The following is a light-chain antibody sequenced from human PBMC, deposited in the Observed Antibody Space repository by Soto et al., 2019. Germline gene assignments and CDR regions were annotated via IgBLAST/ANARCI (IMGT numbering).Light chain of an antibody. CDR3: SPCAGSNNLGD. CDR2: EVS. V-gene: IGLV2-8*01. J-gene: IGLJ1*01. Sequence: QSVLTQPPSASGSPGQSVTISCTGTSSDVGGYNYVSWYQQHPGKAPKLMIYEVSKRPSGVPDRFSGSKSGNTASLTVSGLQVEDEADYYGSPCAGSNNLGDFGTGTKATVL. CDR1: SSDVGGYNY.